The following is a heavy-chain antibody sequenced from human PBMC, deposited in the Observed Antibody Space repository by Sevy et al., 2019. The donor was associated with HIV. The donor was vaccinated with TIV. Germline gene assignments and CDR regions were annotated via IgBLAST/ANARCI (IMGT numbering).Heavy chain of an antibody. J-gene: IGHJ4*02. CDR3: AKRVGATGGVFDY. CDR1: GVTFNNYA. CDR2: ISGSGGST. D-gene: IGHD1-26*01. V-gene: IGHV3-23*01. Sequence: GGSLRLSCAASGVTFNNYAMSWVRQAPGKGLERVAVISGSGGSTNYADAAKGRFTISRDNSKNTLYLQMNSLRAEDTAVYYCAKRVGATGGVFDYWGQGTLVTVSS.